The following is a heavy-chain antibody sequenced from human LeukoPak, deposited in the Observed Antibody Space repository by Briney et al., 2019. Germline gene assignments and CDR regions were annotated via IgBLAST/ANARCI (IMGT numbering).Heavy chain of an antibody. J-gene: IGHJ4*02. V-gene: IGHV3-23*01. CDR2: TSGSGGST. CDR1: EFTFSSYA. Sequence: SGGSLRLSCAASEFTFSSYAMSWVRQAPGQGLEWVSATSGSGGSTYYADSVEGRFTISRDNSKNTLYLHMSSLRAEDTAVYYCAKDRDHDQYYFDYWGQGALVTVSS. CDR3: AKDRDHDQYYFDY.